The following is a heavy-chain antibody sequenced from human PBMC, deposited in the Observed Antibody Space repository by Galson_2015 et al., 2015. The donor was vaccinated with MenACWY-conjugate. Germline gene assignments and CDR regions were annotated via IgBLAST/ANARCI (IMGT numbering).Heavy chain of an antibody. D-gene: IGHD6-19*01. V-gene: IGHV3-74*03. CDR3: VKGSSGWRGMDI. CDR1: GFAFSNYC. CDR2: ICAGGISI. Sequence: SLRLSCAASGFAFSNYCMHWVRQAPGQGLECVSRICAGGISIMYGDSVRGRFTISRDDAKNTLYLQMDGLRAEDTAVYYCVKGSSGWRGMDIWGQGTPVTVSS. J-gene: IGHJ6*02.